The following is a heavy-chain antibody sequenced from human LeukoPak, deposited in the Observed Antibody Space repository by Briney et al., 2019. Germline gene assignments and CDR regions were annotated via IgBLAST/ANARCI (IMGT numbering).Heavy chain of an antibody. CDR3: ARGQYSGYYYFDY. CDR1: GFTFSSYE. CDR2: ISSSGSTI. Sequence: GGSLRLSCAASGFTFSSYEMNWVRQAPGKGVEWVSYISSSGSTIYYADSVKGRFTISRDNAKNSLYLQMNSLRAEDTAVYYCARGQYSGYYYFDYWGQGTLVTVSS. D-gene: IGHD3-22*01. J-gene: IGHJ4*02. V-gene: IGHV3-48*03.